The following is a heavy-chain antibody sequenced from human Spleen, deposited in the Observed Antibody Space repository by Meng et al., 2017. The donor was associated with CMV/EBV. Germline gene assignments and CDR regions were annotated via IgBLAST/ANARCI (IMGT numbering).Heavy chain of an antibody. V-gene: IGHV4/OR15-8*03. CDR2: IHHSGTT. CDR3: ARGVHYYGSGSYYNVDWFDP. Sequence: SETLSLTCVVSGGSISSSKWWSWVRQPPGKGLEWIGAIHHSGTTNYNTSLKSRVTMSVDKSKNHFSLSLTSVTAADTAVYYCARGVHYYGSGSYYNVDWFDPWGQGTLVTVSS. J-gene: IGHJ5*02. D-gene: IGHD3-10*01. CDR1: GGSISSSKW.